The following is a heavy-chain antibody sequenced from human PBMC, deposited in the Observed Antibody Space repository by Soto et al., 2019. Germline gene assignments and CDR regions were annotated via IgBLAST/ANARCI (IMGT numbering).Heavy chain of an antibody. CDR2: INPKSGGT. J-gene: IGHJ4*02. Sequence: ASVKVSCKASGYTFNVYYMHWVRQAPGQGLEWMGWINPKSGGTMYPQKFQGRVTMTWDTSISTAYMALTRLRSDDTAVYYCARDLAKGGGSADFDYWGQGTLVTVSS. D-gene: IGHD1-26*01. CDR1: GYTFNVYY. CDR3: ARDLAKGGGSADFDY. V-gene: IGHV1-2*02.